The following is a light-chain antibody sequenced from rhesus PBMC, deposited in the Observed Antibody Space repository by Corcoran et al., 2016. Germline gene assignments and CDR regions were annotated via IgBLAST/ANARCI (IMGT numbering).Light chain of an antibody. CDR3: QHGYGIPLA. Sequence: DIQMTQSPSSPSASVGDRVTITCQASQGISNKLVWYQQKPGKGPKLLFYAASTLKSGVPSRFSGGGTGTDFTPTISSLPPEDFAAYFCQHGYGIPLAFGGRAKVEI. CDR1: QGISNK. J-gene: IGKJ4*01. V-gene: IGKV1S17*01. CDR2: AAS.